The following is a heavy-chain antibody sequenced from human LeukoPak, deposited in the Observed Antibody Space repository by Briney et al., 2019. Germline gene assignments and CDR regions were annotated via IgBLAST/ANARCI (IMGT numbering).Heavy chain of an antibody. D-gene: IGHD6-13*01. CDR3: TTRRAAAGYYYYYGMDV. V-gene: IGHV3-15*07. Sequence: GGSLRLSCAASGFTFSNAWMNWVRQAPGKGLEWVGRIKSKTDGGTTDYAAPVKGRFTISRGDSKNTLYLQMNSLKTEDTAVYYCTTRRAAAGYYYYYGMDVWGQGTTVTVSS. J-gene: IGHJ6*02. CDR2: IKSKTDGGTT. CDR1: GFTFSNAW.